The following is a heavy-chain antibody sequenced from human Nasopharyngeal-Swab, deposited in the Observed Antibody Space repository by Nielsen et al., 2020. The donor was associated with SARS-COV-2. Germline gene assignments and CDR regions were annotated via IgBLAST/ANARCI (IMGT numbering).Heavy chain of an antibody. V-gene: IGHV3-21*01. D-gene: IGHD3-10*01. J-gene: IGHJ4*02. Sequence: GGSLRLSWAASGFTFRSYSKNWVRQAPGKGLEWVSSISSSSSYIYYADSVKGRFTISRDNAKNSLYLQMNSLRAEDTAVYYCAATLWFGELPDYWGQGTLVTVSS. CDR1: GFTFRSYS. CDR2: ISSSSSYI. CDR3: AATLWFGELPDY.